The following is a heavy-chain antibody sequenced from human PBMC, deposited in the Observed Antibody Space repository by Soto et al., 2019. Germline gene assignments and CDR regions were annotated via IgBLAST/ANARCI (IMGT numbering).Heavy chain of an antibody. CDR1: GFTLTTYT. CDR2: VSPNGQGI. D-gene: IGHD3-10*01. V-gene: IGHV3-23*01. CDR3: AKDRDYPRDYFHY. J-gene: IGHJ4*02. Sequence: PGGSLRLSCAASGFTLTTYTMNWVRQAPGMGLEWVSAVSPNGQGIYYADSVRGRFTISRDFSKNTVFLHMDSLRAEDTAVYYCAKDRDYPRDYFHYWGQGTLVTVSS.